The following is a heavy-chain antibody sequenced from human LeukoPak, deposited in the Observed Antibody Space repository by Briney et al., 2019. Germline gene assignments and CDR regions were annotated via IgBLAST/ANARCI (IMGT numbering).Heavy chain of an antibody. Sequence: PGGSLRPSCAASGFAFSGYSMNWIRQAPGKGLEWVAYISYSSYTIHYADSVKGRFTISRDNAKNSLYLQMNSLRAEDTAMYYCARDGDGNFDYWGQGTLVTVSS. J-gene: IGHJ4*02. D-gene: IGHD4-17*01. CDR1: GFAFSGYS. CDR2: ISYSSYTI. V-gene: IGHV3-48*04. CDR3: ARDGDGNFDY.